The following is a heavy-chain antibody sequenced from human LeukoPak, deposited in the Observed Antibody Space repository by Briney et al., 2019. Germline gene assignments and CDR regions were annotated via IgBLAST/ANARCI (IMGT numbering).Heavy chain of an antibody. CDR3: AGDEGWTFDI. J-gene: IGHJ3*02. D-gene: IGHD5-24*01. CDR1: GFSFSTHW. Sequence: GGSLRLSCAASGFSFSTHWMSWFRQAPGTGLEWVALIKQDGSVIHYVDSVKGRFTISRDNAKNSLSLQMNSLRADDTAVYYCAGDEGWTFDIWGQGTKVTVSS. V-gene: IGHV3-7*01. CDR2: IKQDGSVI.